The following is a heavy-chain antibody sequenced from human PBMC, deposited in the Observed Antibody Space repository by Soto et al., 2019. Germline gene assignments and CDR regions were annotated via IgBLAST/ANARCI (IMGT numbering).Heavy chain of an antibody. CDR1: GYSFTSYW. J-gene: IGHJ4*02. Sequence: GESLKISCKGSGYSFTSYWIGWVRQMPGKGLEWMGIIHPGDSDTRYSPSFQGQVTISADKSISTAYLQWSSLKASDTAMYYCARSVCSSTSCYPDGTDYWGQGTLVTVSS. D-gene: IGHD2-2*01. CDR2: IHPGDSDT. V-gene: IGHV5-51*01. CDR3: ARSVCSSTSCYPDGTDY.